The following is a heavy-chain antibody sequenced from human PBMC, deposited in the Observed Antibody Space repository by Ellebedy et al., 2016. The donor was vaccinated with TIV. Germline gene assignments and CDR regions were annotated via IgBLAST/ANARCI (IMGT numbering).Heavy chain of an antibody. Sequence: GGSLRLSCAASGLSVSSNYMSWVRQAPGKGLEWVSIIYTTGKTFYADSVKDRFTISRDTGENTVYLEMNSLRAEDTAVYFCARDLFVDVFSSSEDVFDIWGQGTTVIVSS. D-gene: IGHD6-6*01. CDR1: GLSVSSNY. V-gene: IGHV3-53*01. CDR3: ARDLFVDVFSSSEDVFDI. J-gene: IGHJ3*02. CDR2: IYTTGKT.